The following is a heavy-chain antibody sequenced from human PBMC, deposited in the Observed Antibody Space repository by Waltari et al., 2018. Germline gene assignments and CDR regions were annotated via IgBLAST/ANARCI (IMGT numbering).Heavy chain of an antibody. D-gene: IGHD6-19*01. CDR1: GGSISCHY. J-gene: IGHJ4*02. V-gene: IGHV4-59*11. Sequence: QVQLQESGPGLVKPSETLSLTCTVSGGSISCHYWSWIRQPPGKGLEWIGYIYYSGSTNYNPSLKSRVTISVDTSKNQFSLKLSSVTAADTAVYYCARVTSSGWYQNWGQGTLVTVSS. CDR2: IYYSGST. CDR3: ARVTSSGWYQN.